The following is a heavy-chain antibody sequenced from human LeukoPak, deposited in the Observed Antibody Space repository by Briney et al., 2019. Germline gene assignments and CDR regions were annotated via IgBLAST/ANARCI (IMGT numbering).Heavy chain of an antibody. Sequence: GGSLRLSCAASGFTFSSYAMHWVRQAPGKGLEWVAVISYDGSNKYYADSVKGRFTISRDNSKNTLYLQMNSLRAEVTAVYYCARASSVTTNYYYYGMDVWGQGTTVTVSS. V-gene: IGHV3-30-3*01. CDR3: ARASSVTTNYYYYGMDV. CDR1: GFTFSSYA. J-gene: IGHJ6*02. CDR2: ISYDGSNK. D-gene: IGHD4-17*01.